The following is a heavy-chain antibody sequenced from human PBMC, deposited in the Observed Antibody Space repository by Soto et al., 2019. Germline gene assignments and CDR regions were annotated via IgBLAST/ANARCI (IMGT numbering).Heavy chain of an antibody. D-gene: IGHD2-2*01. CDR3: AREVGFGVVQAAPLFDY. Sequence: KTSETLSLTCTVSGGSISSGGYYWSWIRQHPGKGLEWIGYIYYSGSTYYNPSLKSRVTISVDTSKNQFSLKLSSVTAADTAVYYCAREVGFGVVQAAPLFDYWGQGTLVTVSS. CDR2: IYYSGST. J-gene: IGHJ4*02. V-gene: IGHV4-31*03. CDR1: GGSISSGGYY.